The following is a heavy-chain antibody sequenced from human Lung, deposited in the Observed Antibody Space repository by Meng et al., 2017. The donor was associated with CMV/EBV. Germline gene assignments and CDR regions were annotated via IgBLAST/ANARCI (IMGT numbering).Heavy chain of an antibody. D-gene: IGHD6-13*01. CDR1: GYTLTNYY. Sequence: ASVKVSXKASGYTLTNYYIHWVRQPTGQGLEWMGIINPSDNTTIYAQKFQGRVTMTRDTSTSTVYMELSSLRSDDTALYYCARDLGYSSSWYFQYYFDCWGQGXLVTVSS. CDR2: INPSDNTT. J-gene: IGHJ4*02. V-gene: IGHV1-46*01. CDR3: ARDLGYSSSWYFQYYFDC.